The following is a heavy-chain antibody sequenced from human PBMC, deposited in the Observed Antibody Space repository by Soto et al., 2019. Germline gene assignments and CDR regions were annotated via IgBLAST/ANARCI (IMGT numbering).Heavy chain of an antibody. CDR1: GFTFSNYA. V-gene: IGHV3-48*02. D-gene: IGHD3-10*02. Sequence: GGSLRLSCAASGFTFSNYAMSWVRQAPGKGLEVVSTRTRSSTTAYADSVRGRFTISRDNAKNTLYLQMNSLRDEDTAVYYCARDVRVPEAIWGQGTMVTVSS. CDR3: ARDVRVPEAI. CDR2: RTRSSTT. J-gene: IGHJ3*02.